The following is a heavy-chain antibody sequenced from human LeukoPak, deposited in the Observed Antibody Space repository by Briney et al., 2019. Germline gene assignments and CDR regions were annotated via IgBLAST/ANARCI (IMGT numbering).Heavy chain of an antibody. CDR3: ARYISRIYCSSTSCYGSWFDP. CDR2: ISAYNGNT. CDR1: GYTFTSYG. J-gene: IGHJ5*02. D-gene: IGHD2-2*01. Sequence: ASVTVSFKASGYTFTSYGISWVRQAPGQGLAWMGWISAYNGNTNYAQNLQGRVTMTTDTSTSTAYMELRSMRSDDTAVYYCARYISRIYCSSTSCYGSWFDPWGQGTLVTVSS. V-gene: IGHV1-18*01.